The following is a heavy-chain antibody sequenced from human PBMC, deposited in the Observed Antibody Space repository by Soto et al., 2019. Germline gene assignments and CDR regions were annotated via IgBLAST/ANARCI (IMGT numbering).Heavy chain of an antibody. J-gene: IGHJ6*02. CDR3: ARAFPCSGGSCYSPYYYGMGV. D-gene: IGHD2-15*01. V-gene: IGHV1-2*04. CDR1: GYTITGYY. Sequence: ASVKVSCKASGYTITGYYMHWVRKAPGQGLEWMGWINPNSGGTNYAQKFQGWVTMTRDTSISTAYMELSRLRSDDTAVYYCARAFPCSGGSCYSPYYYGMGVCGQATTFTVSS. CDR2: INPNSGGT.